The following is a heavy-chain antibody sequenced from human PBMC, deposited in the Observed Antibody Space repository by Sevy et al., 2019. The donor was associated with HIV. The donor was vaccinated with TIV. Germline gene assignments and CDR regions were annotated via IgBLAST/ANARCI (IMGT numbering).Heavy chain of an antibody. V-gene: IGHV1-69*10. Sequence: SVKVSCKTSGGTFSSYAINWVRQASGQRLEWMGGIIPMFGITNYAQKFQGRVTITADKSTSTSYMELSSLRSEDTAMYYCARDLGIAALPPYYYGMDVWGQGTTVTVSS. CDR1: GGTFSSYA. J-gene: IGHJ6*02. D-gene: IGHD6-13*01. CDR3: ARDLGIAALPPYYYGMDV. CDR2: IIPMFGIT.